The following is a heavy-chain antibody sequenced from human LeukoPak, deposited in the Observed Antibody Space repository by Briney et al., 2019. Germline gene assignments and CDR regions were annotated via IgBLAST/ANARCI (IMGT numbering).Heavy chain of an antibody. CDR3: ARVNGDIDY. D-gene: IGHD4-17*01. V-gene: IGHV1-8*03. Sequence: ASVKVSCRASGYTFTNYDINWVRQATGQGLEWMGWMNPKSGYTGYAQKFQGRVTITRDTSISTAYMELRGLRSEDTAVYYCARVNGDIDYWGQGTRVTVSS. CDR1: GYTFTNYD. J-gene: IGHJ4*02. CDR2: MNPKSGYT.